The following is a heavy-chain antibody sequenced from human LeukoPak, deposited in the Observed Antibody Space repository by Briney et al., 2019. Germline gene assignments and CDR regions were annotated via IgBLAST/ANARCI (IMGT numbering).Heavy chain of an antibody. CDR1: GGTFSNYA. J-gene: IGHJ4*02. CDR3: ARGTGSDTSGYCFDY. V-gene: IGHV1-69*13. D-gene: IGHD3-22*01. CDR2: IIPIFGTT. Sequence: GASVKVSCKASGGTFSNYAVSWVRQAPGQGLEWMGGIIPIFGTTNYAQKFQGRVTINADESTSTAYMELSSLRSEDTAVYYCARGTGSDTSGYCFDYWGQGTLVTVSS.